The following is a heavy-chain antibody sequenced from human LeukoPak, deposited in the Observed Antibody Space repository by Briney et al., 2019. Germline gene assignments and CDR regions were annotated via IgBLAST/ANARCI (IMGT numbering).Heavy chain of an antibody. CDR1: GFIFSNYN. V-gene: IGHV3-48*01. Sequence: GGSLRLSCAASGFIFSNYNMNWVRQTPGKGLEWLSYISSSSGTIYYADSVKGRFTISGDNAKNSLYLQMNSLRADDTAIYYCARDFWGAYRVDFFDYWGQGTLVTVSS. CDR3: ARDFWGAYRVDFFDY. J-gene: IGHJ4*02. CDR2: ISSSSGTI. D-gene: IGHD3-3*01.